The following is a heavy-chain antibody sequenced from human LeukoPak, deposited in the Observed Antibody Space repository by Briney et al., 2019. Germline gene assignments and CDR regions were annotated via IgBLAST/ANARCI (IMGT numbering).Heavy chain of an antibody. CDR2: ISAYNSNT. Sequence: GASVKVSCKASGYTFTSYGINWVRQALGQGLEWMGWISAYNSNTHYAQKLQGRVTMTTDTSTSTAYMEVRSLRSDDTAVYYCAREVGRGFDYWGQGTLVTVSS. CDR1: GYTFTSYG. V-gene: IGHV1-18*01. CDR3: AREVGRGFDY. D-gene: IGHD1-26*01. J-gene: IGHJ4*02.